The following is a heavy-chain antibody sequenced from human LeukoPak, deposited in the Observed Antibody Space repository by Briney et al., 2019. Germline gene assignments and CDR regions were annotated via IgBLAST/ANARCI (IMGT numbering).Heavy chain of an antibody. V-gene: IGHV3-11*01. D-gene: IGHD5-24*01. CDR1: GFTFSDYY. CDR2: ISSSGSTI. CDR3: ARDSGDGYNYFDY. Sequence: GGSLRLSCAASGFTFSDYYMSWIRQAPGKGLGWVSYISSSGSTIYYADSVKGRFTISRDNAKNSLYLQMNSLRAEDTAVYYCARDSGDGYNYFDYWGQGTLVTVSS. J-gene: IGHJ4*02.